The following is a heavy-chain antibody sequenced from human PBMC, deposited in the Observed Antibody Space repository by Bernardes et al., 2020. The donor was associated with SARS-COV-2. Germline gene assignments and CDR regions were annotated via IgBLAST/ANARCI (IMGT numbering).Heavy chain of an antibody. D-gene: IGHD2-2*01. CDR1: GFTFSAYG. CDR3: ARERVVPAGITINYYGMDG. CDR2: IWYDGTNK. J-gene: IGHJ6*02. Sequence: GGSLRLSCAASGFTFSAYGMHWVRQAPGKGLEWVAFIWYDGTNKYYGDSVKGRFTISRDNSKNMVSLQMNSLRADDTAVYYCARERVVPAGITINYYGMDGWGLGTAVTGSS. V-gene: IGHV3-33*01.